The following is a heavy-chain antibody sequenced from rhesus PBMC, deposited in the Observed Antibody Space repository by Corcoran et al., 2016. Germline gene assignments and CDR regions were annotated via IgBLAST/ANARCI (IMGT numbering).Heavy chain of an antibody. D-gene: IGHD5-24*01. Sequence: EVQLVQSGAEGKKPGASVKISCKASGYTFTELSMHWVRQAPGKGLEWLGRVDPDHGKPDSAQKFQDRVTITADTSTATAYMELSSLRSEDTAVYYCAREGIQWVQVFDYWGQGVLVTVSS. CDR3: AREGIQWVQVFDY. J-gene: IGHJ4*01. CDR1: GYTFTELS. CDR2: VDPDHGKP. V-gene: IGHV1-111*02.